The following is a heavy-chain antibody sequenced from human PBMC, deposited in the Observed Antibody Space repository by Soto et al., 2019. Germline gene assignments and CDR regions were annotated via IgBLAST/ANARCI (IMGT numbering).Heavy chain of an antibody. D-gene: IGHD3-16*01. Sequence: SETLSLTCTVSNGSISSSNYYWAWIRQPPGKGLEWIGSIYYSGTTYYKPSLRSRLTISVDTSKNQFSLRLTSVPAADTAVYYCARRDFYGGNFDFWGRGTLVTVSS. CDR3: ARRDFYGGNFDF. CDR2: IYYSGTT. CDR1: NGSISSSNYY. V-gene: IGHV4-39*01. J-gene: IGHJ2*01.